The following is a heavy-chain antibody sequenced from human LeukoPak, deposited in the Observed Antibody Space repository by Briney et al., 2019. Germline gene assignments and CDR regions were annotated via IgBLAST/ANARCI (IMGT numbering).Heavy chain of an antibody. CDR3: GAYSSGWYLDY. Sequence: GESLKISCKGSGYSFTSYWIGWVRQMPGKGLEWMGIIYPGDSDTRYSPSLQGQVTIPADKSISTAYLQWSSLKASDTAMYYCGAYSSGWYLDYWGQGTLVTVSS. D-gene: IGHD6-19*01. CDR1: GYSFTSYW. V-gene: IGHV5-51*01. J-gene: IGHJ4*02. CDR2: IYPGDSDT.